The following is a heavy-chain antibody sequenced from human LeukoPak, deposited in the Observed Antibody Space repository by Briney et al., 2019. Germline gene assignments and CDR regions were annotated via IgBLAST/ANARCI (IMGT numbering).Heavy chain of an antibody. J-gene: IGHJ4*02. CDR3: ARTSYYYDSSGYYYYFDY. V-gene: IGHV4-61*02. D-gene: IGHD3-22*01. Sequence: SETLSLTCTVSGGSISSGSYYWSWIRQPAGKGLEWIGRIYTSGSTNYNPSLKSRVTISADTSKNQFSLKLSSVTAADTAVYYCARTSYYYDSSGYYYYFDYWGQGTLVTVSS. CDR2: IYTSGST. CDR1: GGSISSGSYY.